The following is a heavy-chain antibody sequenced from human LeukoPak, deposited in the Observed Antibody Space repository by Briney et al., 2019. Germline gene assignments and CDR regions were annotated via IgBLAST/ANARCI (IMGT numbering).Heavy chain of an antibody. CDR1: GFTFSSHT. Sequence: GGSLRLSCAASGFTFSSHTMGWVRQAPGKGLEWASGISGSGVNTYYADSVKGRFTISRDNSKNTLYLQMDSLRAEDTAVYYCAKAFGRATYDFWGQGILVTVSS. D-gene: IGHD1-26*01. J-gene: IGHJ4*02. CDR3: AKAFGRATYDF. V-gene: IGHV3-23*01. CDR2: ISGSGVNT.